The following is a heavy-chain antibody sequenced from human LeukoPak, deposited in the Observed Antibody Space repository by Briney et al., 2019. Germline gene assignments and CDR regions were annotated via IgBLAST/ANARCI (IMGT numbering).Heavy chain of an antibody. CDR3: AKDDSSSFDL. V-gene: IGHV4-59*01. D-gene: IGHD6-13*01. CDR2: IYYSGST. Sequence: SETLSLTCTVSGGSISSYYWSWIRQPPGKGLEWIGYIYYSGSTNYNPSLKSRVTISVDTSKNQFSLKLSSVTAADTAVYYCAKDDSSSFDLWGRGTRFTVSS. CDR1: GGSISSYY. J-gene: IGHJ2*01.